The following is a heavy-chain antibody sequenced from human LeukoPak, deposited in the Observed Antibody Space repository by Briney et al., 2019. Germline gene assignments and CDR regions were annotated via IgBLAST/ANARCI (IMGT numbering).Heavy chain of an antibody. V-gene: IGHV4-39*07. J-gene: IGHJ1*01. Sequence: RPSETLSLTCTVSGVSISSSSYHWDWIRQPPGKGLEWIGSIYDSGSTYYNPSLKSRVTISVDTSKNQFSLKLSSVTAADTAVYYCASQLRGSSGWSTNAEYFQHWGQGTLVTVSS. CDR2: IYDSGST. CDR1: GVSISSSSYH. D-gene: IGHD6-19*01. CDR3: ASQLRGSSGWSTNAEYFQH.